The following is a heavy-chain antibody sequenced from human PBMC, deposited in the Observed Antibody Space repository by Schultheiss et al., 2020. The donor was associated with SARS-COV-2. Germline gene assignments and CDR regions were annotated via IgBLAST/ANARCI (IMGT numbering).Heavy chain of an antibody. CDR3: ARPYCSGGSCPRAFDI. CDR2: IYPGDSDT. CDR1: GYSFTSYW. Sequence: GGSLRLSCKGSGYSFTSYWIGWVRRMPGKGLEWMGIIYPGDSDTRYSPSFQGQVTISADKSISTAYLQWSSLKASDTAMYYCARPYCSGGSCPRAFDIWGQGTMVTVSS. J-gene: IGHJ3*02. V-gene: IGHV5-51*01. D-gene: IGHD2-15*01.